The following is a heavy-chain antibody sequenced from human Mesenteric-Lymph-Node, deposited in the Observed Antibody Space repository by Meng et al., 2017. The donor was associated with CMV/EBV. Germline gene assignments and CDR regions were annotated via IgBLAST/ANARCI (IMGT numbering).Heavy chain of an antibody. V-gene: IGHV1-2*02. CDR3: ARDGGVGDTPGD. Sequence: ASVKVSCKASGYTFTGRHMHWVRQVPGQGLEWMGSINSKTGGTNYSQKFQGRLTMTRDTSTTTLYMDLSRLRSDDTAVYYCARDGGVGDTPGDWGQGTLVTVSS. D-gene: IGHD3-16*01. J-gene: IGHJ4*02. CDR1: GYTFTGRH. CDR2: INSKTGGT.